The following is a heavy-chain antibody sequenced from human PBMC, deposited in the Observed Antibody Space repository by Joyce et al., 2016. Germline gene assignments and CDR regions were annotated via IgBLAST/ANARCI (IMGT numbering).Heavy chain of an antibody. CDR2: LSSSSSYI. J-gene: IGHJ4*02. CDR1: GFTFSSYS. CDR3: ARSSYTNGIFDY. D-gene: IGHD2-8*01. V-gene: IGHV3-21*01. Sequence: EVQLVESGGGLVKPGGSLRLSCAASGFTFSSYSMSWVRQAAGKVLECVSSLSSSSSYIKYTDSVKGRFTISRDNAKNSLYLQMNSLRVEDTAVYYCARSSYTNGIFDYWGQGTLVTVSS.